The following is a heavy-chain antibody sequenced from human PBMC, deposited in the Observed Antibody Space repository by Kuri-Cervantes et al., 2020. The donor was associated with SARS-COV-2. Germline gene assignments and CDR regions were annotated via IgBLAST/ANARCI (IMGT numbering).Heavy chain of an antibody. J-gene: IGHJ5*02. CDR1: GFTFSSYA. V-gene: IGHV3-23*01. Sequence: GESLKISCAASGFTFSSYAMSWVRQAPGKGLEWVSAISGSGGSTYYADSVKGRFTISRDNSKNTLYLQMNSLRAEDTAVYYCAKVINSGSWLDPWGQGTLVTVSS. D-gene: IGHD6-19*01. CDR2: ISGSGGST. CDR3: AKVINSGSWLDP.